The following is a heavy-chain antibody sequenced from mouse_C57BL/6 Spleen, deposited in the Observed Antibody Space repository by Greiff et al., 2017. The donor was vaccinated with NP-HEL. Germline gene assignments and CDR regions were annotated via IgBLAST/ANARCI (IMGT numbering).Heavy chain of an antibody. J-gene: IGHJ4*01. V-gene: IGHV5-16*01. CDR1: GFTFSDYY. CDR2: INYDGSST. Sequence: EVKLVESEGGLVQPGSSMKLSCTASGFTFSDYYMAWVRQVPEKGLEWVANINYDGSSTYYLDSLKSRFIISRDNAKNILYLQMSSLKSEDTATYYCARHVYAMDYWGQGTSVTVSS. CDR3: ARHVYAMDY.